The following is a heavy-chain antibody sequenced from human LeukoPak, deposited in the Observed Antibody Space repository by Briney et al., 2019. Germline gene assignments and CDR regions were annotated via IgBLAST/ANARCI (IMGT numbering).Heavy chain of an antibody. CDR3: ARRTNDFDY. Sequence: GGSLRLSCAASGFTFSSYEMNWVRQAPGKGLEWVSYISSTGSTIYYADSVKGRFTTSRDNAKNSLYLQMNSLRAEDTAVYYCARRTNDFDYWGQGTLVTVSS. CDR2: ISSTGSTI. J-gene: IGHJ4*02. V-gene: IGHV3-48*03. D-gene: IGHD2-8*01. CDR1: GFTFSSYE.